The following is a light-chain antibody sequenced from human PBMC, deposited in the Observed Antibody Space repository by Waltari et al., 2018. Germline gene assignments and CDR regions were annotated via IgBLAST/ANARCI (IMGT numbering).Light chain of an antibody. J-gene: IGLJ3*02. Sequence: QSALTQPASVSGSPGQSITISRTGTNSDVAIYNYVSWYQQHPGKAPQLMIYDVSKWPSGVSNRFSGSKSGNTASLTISGLQPDDEADYYCISYSDTNTWVFGGGTKVTVL. CDR1: NSDVAIYNY. CDR2: DVS. V-gene: IGLV2-14*03. CDR3: ISYSDTNTWV.